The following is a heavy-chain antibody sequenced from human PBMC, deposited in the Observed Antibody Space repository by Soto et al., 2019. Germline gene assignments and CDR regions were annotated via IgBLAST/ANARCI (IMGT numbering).Heavy chain of an antibody. Sequence: EVQLVESGGGLVQPGGSLRLSCVVSGFTFGRYWMSWARQAPGKGLEWVANIKHDGSEKYYVNSVKGRFSVSRDNANNSLYLQMNSLRAEDTAIYYGTRDERSVFYFDHWGQGPLVAVSS. D-gene: IGHD1-1*01. CDR3: TRDERSVFYFDH. CDR1: GFTFGRYW. V-gene: IGHV3-7*03. CDR2: IKHDGSEK. J-gene: IGHJ4*02.